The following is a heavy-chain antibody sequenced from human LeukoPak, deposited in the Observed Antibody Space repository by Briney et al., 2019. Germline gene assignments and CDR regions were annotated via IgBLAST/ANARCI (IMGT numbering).Heavy chain of an antibody. CDR2: ISYDGSDE. Sequence: GGSLRLSCSASGFTFSNYAMHWVRQAPGKGPEWVALISYDGSDEYYAGSVKGRFTISRANSQNTLYLQMNSLRPEDTAVYYCAGGIGHCSGGSCRPRTPYNWFDAWGQGTLVAVSS. D-gene: IGHD2-15*01. V-gene: IGHV3-30*04. CDR3: AGGIGHCSGGSCRPRTPYNWFDA. J-gene: IGHJ5*02. CDR1: GFTFSNYA.